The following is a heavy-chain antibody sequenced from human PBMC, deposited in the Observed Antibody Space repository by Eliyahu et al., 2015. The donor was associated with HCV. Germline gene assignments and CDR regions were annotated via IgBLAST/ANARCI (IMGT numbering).Heavy chain of an antibody. D-gene: IGHD2-15*01. J-gene: IGHJ4*02. Sequence: EVKKPGSSVRVSCKTSGGTFSRYAISWVRQAPGQGLEWMGGITPMFGTAKYAQKFQGRVTITADESTSTAYMELNSPKTGEPGPYYCAREGGDYCSGGNCFLLYWGQGALVTVSS. CDR3: AREGGDYCSGGNCFLLY. V-gene: IGHV1-69*01. CDR1: GGTFSRYA. CDR2: ITPMFGTA.